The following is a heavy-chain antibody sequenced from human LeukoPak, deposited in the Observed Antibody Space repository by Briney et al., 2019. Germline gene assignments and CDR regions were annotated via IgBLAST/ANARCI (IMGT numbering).Heavy chain of an antibody. CDR2: ISAYNGNT. J-gene: IGHJ6*02. D-gene: IGHD5-12*01. V-gene: IGHV1-18*01. CDR1: GYTFTSYG. CDR3: ARDEVKWLQIYYYYGMDV. Sequence: ASVKVSCKASGYTFTSYGISWVRQAPGQGLEWMGWISAYNGNTNYAQKLQGRVTMTTDTSTSTAYMELRSLRSDDTAVYYCARDEVKWLQIYYYYGMDVWGQGTTVTVSS.